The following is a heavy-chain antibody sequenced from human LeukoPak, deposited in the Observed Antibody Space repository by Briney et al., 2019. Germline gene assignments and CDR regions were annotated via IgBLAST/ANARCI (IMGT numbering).Heavy chain of an antibody. CDR1: GFTFSSYS. V-gene: IGHV3-21*01. Sequence: GGSLRLSCAASGFTFSSYSMNWVRQAPGKGLEWVSSISSSSSYIYYADSVKGRFPISRDNAKNSLYLQMNSLRAEDTAVYYCARDRDYGDPLDYWGQGTLVTVSS. CDR2: ISSSSSYI. CDR3: ARDRDYGDPLDY. D-gene: IGHD4-17*01. J-gene: IGHJ4*02.